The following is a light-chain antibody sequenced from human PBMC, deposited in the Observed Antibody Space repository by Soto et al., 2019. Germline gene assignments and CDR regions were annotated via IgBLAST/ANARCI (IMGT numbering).Light chain of an antibody. CDR3: QHYNSHSST. J-gene: IGKJ1*01. CDR1: QSISSW. Sequence: DIEMTQSPSTLSASVGDRGTITCRASQSISSWLAWYQQKPGKAPTLLIYKASSLESPFPSRFRGSGSGTEFTLTISTLQPYVFASDDCQHYNSHSSTFGQGTKV. CDR2: KAS. V-gene: IGKV1-5*03.